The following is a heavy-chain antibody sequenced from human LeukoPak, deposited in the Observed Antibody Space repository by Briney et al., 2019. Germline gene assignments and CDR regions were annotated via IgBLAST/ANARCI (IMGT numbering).Heavy chain of an antibody. CDR3: ARDYGGYSYHLSNY. D-gene: IGHD5-18*01. J-gene: IGHJ4*02. CDR2: ISYDGKQN. CDR1: GLTFSSHA. Sequence: PGRSLRLSCAASGLTFSSHAMHWVRQAPGKGLEWVAVISYDGKQNYYADSVKGRFTISRDNSKNTLYLQMNSLTAEDTAVYYCARDYGGYSYHLSNYWGQGTLVTVSS. V-gene: IGHV3-30*04.